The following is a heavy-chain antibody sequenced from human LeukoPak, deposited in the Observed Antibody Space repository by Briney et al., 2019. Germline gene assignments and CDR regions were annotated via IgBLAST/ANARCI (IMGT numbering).Heavy chain of an antibody. CDR2: ISGSGGST. V-gene: IGHV3-23*01. CDR3: AKDLWGDSSGYYFDY. CDR1: GFTFSSYA. J-gene: IGHJ4*02. D-gene: IGHD3-22*01. Sequence: GGSLRLSCAASGFTFSSYAMSWVRQAPGKGLEWVSAISGSGGSTYYADSVKGRFTISRDNSKNTLYLQMNSLRAEDTAVYYCAKDLWGDSSGYYFDYWGQGTLVTVSS.